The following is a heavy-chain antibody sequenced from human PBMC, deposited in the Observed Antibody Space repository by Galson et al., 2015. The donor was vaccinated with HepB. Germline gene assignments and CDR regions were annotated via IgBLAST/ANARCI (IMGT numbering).Heavy chain of an antibody. Sequence: SLRLSCAASGFTVGASYMSWVRQAPGKGLEWVSVIYDGGSIYYADFAKGRFSISRDNSKNTLYLQMSGLRVEDTAVYYCARAGHYGGKGNWFDSWGQGTLVTVSS. D-gene: IGHD4-23*01. J-gene: IGHJ5*01. CDR2: IYDGGSI. CDR1: GFTVGASY. V-gene: IGHV3-66*02. CDR3: ARAGHYGGKGNWFDS.